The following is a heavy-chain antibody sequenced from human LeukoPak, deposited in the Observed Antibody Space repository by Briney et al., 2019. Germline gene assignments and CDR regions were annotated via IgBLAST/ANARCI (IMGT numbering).Heavy chain of an antibody. Sequence: SETLSPTCTVSGGSISSYYWSWIRQPPGKGLEWIGYIYYSGSTNYNPSLKSRVTISVDTSKNQFSLKLSSVTAADTAVYYCARGKGRIYYDSSGHFDYWGQGTLVTVSS. V-gene: IGHV4-59*01. D-gene: IGHD3-22*01. CDR2: IYYSGST. J-gene: IGHJ4*02. CDR3: ARGKGRIYYDSSGHFDY. CDR1: GGSISSYY.